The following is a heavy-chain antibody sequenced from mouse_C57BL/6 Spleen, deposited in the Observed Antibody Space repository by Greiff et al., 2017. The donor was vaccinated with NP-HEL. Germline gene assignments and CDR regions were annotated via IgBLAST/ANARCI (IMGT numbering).Heavy chain of an antibody. CDR2: INPNNGGT. D-gene: IGHD2-4*01. Sequence: VHVKQSGPELVKPGASVKIPCKASGYTFTDYNMDWVKQSHGKSLEWIGDINPNNGGTIYNQKFKGKATLTVDKSSSTAYMELRSLTSEDTAVYYCARRGIYYDYDVSYYYAMDYWGQGTSVTVSS. V-gene: IGHV1-18*01. CDR3: ARRGIYYDYDVSYYYAMDY. J-gene: IGHJ4*01. CDR1: GYTFTDYN.